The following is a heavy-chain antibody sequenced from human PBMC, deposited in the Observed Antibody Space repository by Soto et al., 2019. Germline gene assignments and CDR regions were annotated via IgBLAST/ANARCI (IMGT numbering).Heavy chain of an antibody. CDR1: GYTFTGYY. Sequence: GVSVKVSCKASGYTFTGYYMHWVRQAPGQGLEWMGWINPNSGGTNYAQRFQDWVTMTRDTSISTAYMELNRLRSDDTALYYCATSLFRDTGMAPFDYWGQGTLVTVSS. CDR3: ATSLFRDTGMAPFDY. D-gene: IGHD5-18*01. V-gene: IGHV1-2*04. J-gene: IGHJ4*02. CDR2: INPNSGGT.